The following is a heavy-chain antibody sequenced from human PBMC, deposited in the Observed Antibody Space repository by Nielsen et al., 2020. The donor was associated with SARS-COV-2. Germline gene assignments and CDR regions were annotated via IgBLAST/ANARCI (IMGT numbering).Heavy chain of an antibody. CDR2: TYYRSKWYN. J-gene: IGHJ6*03. Sequence: WIRQSPSRGLEWLGRTYYRSKWYNDYAVSVKSRITINPDTSKNQFSLHLNSVTPEDTAVYYCARARGAYGDYYYYYYTDVWGKGTTVRLL. V-gene: IGHV6-1*01. D-gene: IGHD4-17*01. CDR3: ARARGAYGDYYYYYYTDV.